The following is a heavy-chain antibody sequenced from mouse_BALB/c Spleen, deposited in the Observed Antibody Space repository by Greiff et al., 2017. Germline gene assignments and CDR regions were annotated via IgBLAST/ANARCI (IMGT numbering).Heavy chain of an antibody. Sequence: VQLQESGAELVRPGSSVKISCKASGYAFSSYWMNWVKQRPGQGLEWIGQIYPGDGDTNYNGKFKGKATLTADKSSSTAYMQLSSLTSEDSAVYFCARWGGSSGDYWGQGTTLTVSS. D-gene: IGHD1-1*01. CDR3: ARWGGSSGDY. CDR2: IYPGDGDT. V-gene: IGHV1-80*01. J-gene: IGHJ2*01. CDR1: GYAFSSYW.